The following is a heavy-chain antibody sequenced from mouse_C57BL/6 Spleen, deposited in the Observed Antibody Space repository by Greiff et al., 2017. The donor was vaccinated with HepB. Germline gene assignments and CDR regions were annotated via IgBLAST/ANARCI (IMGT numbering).Heavy chain of an antibody. V-gene: IGHV1-54*01. CDR2: INPGSGGT. Sequence: QVQLQQSGAELVRPGTSVKVSCKASGYAFTNYLIEWVKQRPGQGLEWIGVINPGSGGTNYNEKFKGKATLTADKSSSTAYMQLSSLTSEDSAVYFCARRSYYGNYFDYWGQGTTLTVSS. D-gene: IGHD2-1*01. CDR3: ARRSYYGNYFDY. CDR1: GYAFTNYL. J-gene: IGHJ2*01.